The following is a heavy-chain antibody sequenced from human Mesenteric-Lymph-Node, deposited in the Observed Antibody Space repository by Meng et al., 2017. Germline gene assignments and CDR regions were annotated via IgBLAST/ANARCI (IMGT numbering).Heavy chain of an antibody. V-gene: IGHV4-31*03. D-gene: IGHD3-22*01. CDR3: ARYVFDSSSLYSNWFDP. Sequence: LPESVSALVTPSTPLPPPATACGCSISSGLYSWGWIRQLPGKCLEWIAYIHYSGSTYYSPSLKSRVTISVDTSKNQLSLKLSSMTAADTAVYYCARYVFDSSSLYSNWFDPWGQGTLVTVSS. J-gene: IGHJ5*02. CDR2: IHYSGST. CDR1: GCSISSGLYS.